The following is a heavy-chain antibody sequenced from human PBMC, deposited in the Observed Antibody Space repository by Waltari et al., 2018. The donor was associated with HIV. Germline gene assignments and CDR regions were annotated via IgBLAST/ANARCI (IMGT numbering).Heavy chain of an antibody. Sequence: EVQLVESGGGLVQPGGSLGLSCVASGFPFSSFRMKRVRQHPGKGLEWVSYISSSSSSKYYADSVKGRFTISRDSAKNSLYLQMSSLRTEDTAVYYCARDYCSSTSCTVDYWGQGALVTVSS. CDR1: GFPFSSFR. CDR2: ISSSSSSK. D-gene: IGHD2-2*01. J-gene: IGHJ4*02. V-gene: IGHV3-48*01. CDR3: ARDYCSSTSCTVDY.